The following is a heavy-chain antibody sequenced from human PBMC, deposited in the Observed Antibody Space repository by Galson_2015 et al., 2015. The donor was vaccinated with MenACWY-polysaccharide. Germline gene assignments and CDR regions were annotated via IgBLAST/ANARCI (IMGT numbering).Heavy chain of an antibody. J-gene: IGHJ4*02. D-gene: IGHD5-12*01. CDR2: VGTAGDT. CDR3: VRDSRGGIGYHY. CDR1: GLAFDNAA. V-gene: IGHV3-13*04. Sequence: ALRLRRGASGLAFDNAAMHWGGPPGGQGLECVSAVGTAGDTYYAGSVKGRFTISRENAKTALYLQMNSLRAGDTAIYYCVRDSRGGIGYHYWGQGTLVTVSS.